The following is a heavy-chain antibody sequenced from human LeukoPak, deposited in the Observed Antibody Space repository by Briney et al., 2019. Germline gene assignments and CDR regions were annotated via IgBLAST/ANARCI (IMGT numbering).Heavy chain of an antibody. CDR1: GFTFSSYA. CDR3: AGDHYSSAGHWFDP. Sequence: PGGSLRLSCAASGFTFSSYAMSWVRQAPGKGLEWVSAISGSGGSTYYADSVKGRFTISRDNSKNSLYLQMNSLRAEDTAVYYCAGDHYSSAGHWFDPWGQGTLVTVSS. V-gene: IGHV3-23*01. J-gene: IGHJ5*02. D-gene: IGHD6-25*01. CDR2: ISGSGGST.